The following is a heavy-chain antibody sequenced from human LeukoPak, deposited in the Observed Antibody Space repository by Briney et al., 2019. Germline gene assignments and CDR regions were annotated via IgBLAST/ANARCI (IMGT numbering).Heavy chain of an antibody. D-gene: IGHD1-26*01. V-gene: IGHV3-48*01. CDR3: ARQYSGSKFDY. Sequence: GGSLRLSCAASGFTFSSYSMNWVRQAPGKGLEWVSYISSSSSTIYYADSVKGRFTISRDNAKNSLYLQMNSLRAEDTAVYYCARQYSGSKFDYWGQGTLVTVSS. CDR1: GFTFSSYS. CDR2: ISSSSSTI. J-gene: IGHJ4*02.